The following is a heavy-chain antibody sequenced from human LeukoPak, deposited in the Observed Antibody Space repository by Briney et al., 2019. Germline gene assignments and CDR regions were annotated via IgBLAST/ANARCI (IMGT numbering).Heavy chain of an antibody. J-gene: IGHJ4*02. CDR1: GGSISSSSYY. D-gene: IGHD3-16*01. Sequence: PSETLSLTCTVSGGSISSSSYYWGGIRKPPGKGLEWIGMIYYSGSTYYKPSVKSRVTISVDTSKNQFSLKLSSVTAADTAVYYCARVFSHWGWPGDYYFDYWGQGSLVTVSS. CDR3: ARVFSHWGWPGDYYFDY. V-gene: IGHV4-39*01. CDR2: IYYSGST.